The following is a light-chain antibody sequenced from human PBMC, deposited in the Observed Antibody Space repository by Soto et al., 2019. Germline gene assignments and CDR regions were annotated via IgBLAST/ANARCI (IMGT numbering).Light chain of an antibody. CDR2: GAS. Sequence: EVVMTQSPATLSVSPGERATLSCRASQSVSSDLAWYRQKLGQAPRLLIYGASTRATGIPARFSGSGSGTEFTLTISSLQSEDFAIYYCQQYGGVPYTFGQGTKLEIK. CDR1: QSVSSD. CDR3: QQYGGVPYT. J-gene: IGKJ2*01. V-gene: IGKV3-15*01.